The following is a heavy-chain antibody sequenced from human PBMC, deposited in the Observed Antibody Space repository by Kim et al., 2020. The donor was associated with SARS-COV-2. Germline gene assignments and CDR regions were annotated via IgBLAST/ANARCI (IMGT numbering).Heavy chain of an antibody. V-gene: IGHV3-7*01. CDR3: ARLGYCSSTSCYLSDY. J-gene: IGHJ4*02. CDR1: GFTFSSYW. D-gene: IGHD2-2*01. Sequence: GGSLRLSCAASGFTFSSYWMRWVRQAPGKGLEWVANIKQDGSEKYYVDSVKGRFTISRDNAKNSLYLQMNSLRAEDTAVYYCARLGYCSSTSCYLSDYWGQGTLVTVSS. CDR2: IKQDGSEK.